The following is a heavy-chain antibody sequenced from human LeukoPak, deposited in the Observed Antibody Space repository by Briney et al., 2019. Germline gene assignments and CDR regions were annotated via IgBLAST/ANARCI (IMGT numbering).Heavy chain of an antibody. CDR2: INAGNGNT. D-gene: IGHD6-13*01. CDR1: GYTFTSYA. Sequence: ASVKVSCKASGYTFTSYAMHRVRQAPGQRLEWMGWINAGNGNTKYSQEFQGRVTITRDTSASTAYMELSSLRSEDMAVYYCAIGYSSSWYSFDYWGQGTLVTVSS. J-gene: IGHJ4*02. CDR3: AIGYSSSWYSFDY. V-gene: IGHV1-3*03.